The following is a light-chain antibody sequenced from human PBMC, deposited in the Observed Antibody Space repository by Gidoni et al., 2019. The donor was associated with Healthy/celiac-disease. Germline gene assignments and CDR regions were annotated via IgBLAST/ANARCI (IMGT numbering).Light chain of an antibody. J-gene: IGKJ5*01. CDR3: QQFTSYPIT. CDR2: DAS. Sequence: AIQLTQPPSSLSASVGDRVTITCRASQGISSALAWYQQKPGKAPKLLIYDASSLESGVPSRFSGSGSVTDFTLTICSLQPEDFATYYCQQFTSYPITFGQXTRLEIK. CDR1: QGISSA. V-gene: IGKV1-13*02.